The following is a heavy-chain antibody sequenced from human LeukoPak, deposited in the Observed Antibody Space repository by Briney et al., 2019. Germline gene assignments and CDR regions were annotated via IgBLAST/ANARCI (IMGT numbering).Heavy chain of an antibody. CDR2: ITGGGDTT. Sequence: GGSLRLSCAASGFTFSSYAMTWVRQAPGKGLEWVSAITGGGDTTYYADSVKGRFTISRDNSKNTLYLQMNSLRAEDTAVYYCAKDLYYDILTGYSPFDYWGQGALVTVSS. CDR1: GFTFSSYA. D-gene: IGHD3-9*01. V-gene: IGHV3-23*01. J-gene: IGHJ4*02. CDR3: AKDLYYDILTGYSPFDY.